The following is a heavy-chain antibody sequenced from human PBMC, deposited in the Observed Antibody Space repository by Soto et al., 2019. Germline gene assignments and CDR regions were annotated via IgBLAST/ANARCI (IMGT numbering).Heavy chain of an antibody. CDR2: ISGGSVST. CDR1: GFTFSSYA. CDR3: AKGMEFYP. J-gene: IGHJ5*02. V-gene: IGHV3-23*01. Sequence: PGGSLRLSCAASGFTFSSYAMSWVRQAPGKGLEWVSSISGGSVSTYYADSVKGRFTISRDNSRNTLYLQMNSLRAEDTAVYYCAKGMEFYPWGQGTLVTVSS. D-gene: IGHD1-1*01.